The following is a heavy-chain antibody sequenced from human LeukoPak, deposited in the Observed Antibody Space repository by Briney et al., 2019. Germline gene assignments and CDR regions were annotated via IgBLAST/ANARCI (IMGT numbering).Heavy chain of an antibody. Sequence: SETLSLTCTVSGGSICSYYWSWIRQPPGKGLEWIGYIYYSGSTNYNPSLKSRVTISVDTSKNQVSLKLRSVTAADTAVYYCARTNPSFDYWGQGTLVTVSS. CDR2: IYYSGST. CDR3: ARTNPSFDY. CDR1: GGSICSYY. J-gene: IGHJ4*02. V-gene: IGHV4-59*08.